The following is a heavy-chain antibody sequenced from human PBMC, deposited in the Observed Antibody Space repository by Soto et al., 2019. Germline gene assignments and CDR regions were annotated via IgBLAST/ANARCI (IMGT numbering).Heavy chain of an antibody. CDR2: INHSGST. CDR3: ARVEHSYYGMDV. CDR1: GGSFSGYY. J-gene: IGHJ6*02. Sequence: QVQLQQWGAGLLKPSETLSLTCAVYGGSFSGYYWSWIRQPPGKGLEWIGEINHSGSTNYNPSLKSRVTISVDTSKHQFSLKLSSVTAADTAVYYCARVEHSYYGMDVWGQGTTVTVSS. V-gene: IGHV4-34*01.